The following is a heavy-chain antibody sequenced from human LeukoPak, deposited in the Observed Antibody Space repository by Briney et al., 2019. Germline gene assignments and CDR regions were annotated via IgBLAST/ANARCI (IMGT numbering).Heavy chain of an antibody. Sequence: PGGSLRLSCAASGFTFSSYSMNWVRQAPGKGLEWVANIKQDGSEKYYVDSVKGRFTISRDNTKNSLYLQMNSLRAEDTGVYYCARWNLGSDYWGQGTLVTVSS. V-gene: IGHV3-7*01. CDR1: GFTFSSYS. D-gene: IGHD1-1*01. CDR2: IKQDGSEK. J-gene: IGHJ4*02. CDR3: ARWNLGSDY.